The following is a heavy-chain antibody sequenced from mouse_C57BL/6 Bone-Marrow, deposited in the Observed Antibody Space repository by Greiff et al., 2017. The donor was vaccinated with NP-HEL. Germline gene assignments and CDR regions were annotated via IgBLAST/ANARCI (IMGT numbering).Heavy chain of an antibody. Sequence: QVQLQQPGAELVKPGASVKMSCKASGYTFTSYWITWVKQRPGQGLEWIGDIYPGSGSTNYNEKFKSKATLTVDTSSSTAYMQLSSLTSEDSAVYYCARWGTTVVRRWFAYWGQGTLVTVSA. CDR2: IYPGSGST. CDR3: ARWGTTVVRRWFAY. J-gene: IGHJ3*01. D-gene: IGHD1-1*01. CDR1: GYTFTSYW. V-gene: IGHV1-55*01.